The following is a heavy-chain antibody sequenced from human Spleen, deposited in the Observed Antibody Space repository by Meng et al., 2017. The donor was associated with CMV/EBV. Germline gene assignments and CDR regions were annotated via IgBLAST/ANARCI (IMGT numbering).Heavy chain of an antibody. V-gene: IGHV3-11*01. CDR2: IRSSGNGI. J-gene: IGHJ6*02. Sequence: GESLKISCVASGFMFSDYHMSWIRQAPGKGLEGVSYIRSSGNGIYYADSVKGRFTISRDNTKNSLYLQMNSLRAEDTAVYYCARDRDDGKLLGLPYYYGMDVWGQGTTVTVSS. CDR1: GFMFSDYH. CDR3: ARDRDDGKLLGLPYYYGMDV.